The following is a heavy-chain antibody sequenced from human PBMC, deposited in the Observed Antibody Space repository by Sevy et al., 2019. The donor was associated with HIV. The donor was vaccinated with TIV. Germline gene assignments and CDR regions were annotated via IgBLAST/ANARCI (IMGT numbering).Heavy chain of an antibody. Sequence: GGSLRLSCAASGFTFSSYWMSWVRQAPGKGLEWVATMKEDGSERNYVDSVTGRFTISRDNAKNSLYLQMNSLRAEDTAVYYCVREGVGGYSYSLDCWGQGTLVTVSS. CDR2: MKEDGSER. CDR3: VREGVGGYSYSLDC. J-gene: IGHJ4*02. V-gene: IGHV3-7*01. D-gene: IGHD5-18*01. CDR1: GFTFSSYW.